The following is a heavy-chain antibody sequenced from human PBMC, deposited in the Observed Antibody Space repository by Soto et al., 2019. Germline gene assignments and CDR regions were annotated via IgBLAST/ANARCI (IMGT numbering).Heavy chain of an antibody. D-gene: IGHD2-2*01. CDR1: GDSVSSNSAA. J-gene: IGHJ6*02. Sequence: SQTLSLTCAISGDSVSSNSAAWNWIRQSPSRGLEWLGRTYYRSKWYNDYAVSVKSRITINPDTSKNQFSLQLNSVTPEDTAVYWGESVLVPAATGLRDYGMDVWGQGTTVTVSS. V-gene: IGHV6-1*01. CDR3: ESVLVPAATGLRDYGMDV. CDR2: TYYRSKWYN.